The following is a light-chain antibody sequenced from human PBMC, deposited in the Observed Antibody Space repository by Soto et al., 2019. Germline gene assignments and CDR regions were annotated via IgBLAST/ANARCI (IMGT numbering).Light chain of an antibody. J-gene: IGLJ2*01. V-gene: IGLV2-11*01. CDR3: CSYAGTYTLV. CDR2: DVS. CDR1: SSDVGGYNY. Sequence: QAVVTQPRSVSGSPGQSVTISCTGTSSDVGGYNYVSWYQQHPGKAPKLIIYDVSKWPSGVPDRFSGSKSGNTASLTISGLQAEDEADYYCCSYAGTYTLVFGGGTQLTVL.